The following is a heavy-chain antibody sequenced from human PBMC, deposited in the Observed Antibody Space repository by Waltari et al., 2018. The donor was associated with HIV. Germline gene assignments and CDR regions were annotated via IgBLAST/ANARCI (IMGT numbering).Heavy chain of an antibody. V-gene: IGHV3-33*01. CDR1: GFTFSSYG. J-gene: IGHJ4*02. CDR2: IWYDGSNK. D-gene: IGHD5-18*01. Sequence: QVQLVESGGGVVQPGRSLRLSCAASGFTFSSYGMHWVRQAPGKGLEWVAVIWYDGSNKYYADSVKGRFTSSRDNSKNTLYLQMNSLRAEDTAVYYCARSGYSVDTEYWGQGTLVTGSS. CDR3: ARSGYSVDTEY.